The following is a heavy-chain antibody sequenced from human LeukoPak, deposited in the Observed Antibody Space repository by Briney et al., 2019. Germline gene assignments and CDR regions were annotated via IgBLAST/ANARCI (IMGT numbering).Heavy chain of an antibody. V-gene: IGHV3-7*01. CDR3: ARDRVWTVLY. J-gene: IGHJ4*02. CDR2: IKQDGSEK. D-gene: IGHD6-13*01. CDR1: GFTFSDYW. Sequence: GGSLRLSCAASGFTFSDYWMSWVRQPPGKGLEWVANIKQDGSEKYYVDSVKGRFTIPRDNAKNSLYLQMNSLRAEDTAVYYCARDRVWTVLYWGQGTLVTVSS.